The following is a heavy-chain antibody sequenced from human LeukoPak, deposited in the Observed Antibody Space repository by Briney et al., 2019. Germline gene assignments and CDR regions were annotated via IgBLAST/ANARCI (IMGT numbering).Heavy chain of an antibody. CDR2: ISSSGSTI. Sequence: PGGSLRLSCAASGFTFSDYYMSWIRQAPGKGLEWVSYISSSGSTIYYADSVKGRFTISRDNAKNSLYLQMNSLSAEDTAVYYCAKDRDWTADDNAFDVWGQGTMVTVSS. D-gene: IGHD3/OR15-3a*01. CDR3: AKDRDWTADDNAFDV. CDR1: GFTFSDYY. J-gene: IGHJ3*01. V-gene: IGHV3-11*04.